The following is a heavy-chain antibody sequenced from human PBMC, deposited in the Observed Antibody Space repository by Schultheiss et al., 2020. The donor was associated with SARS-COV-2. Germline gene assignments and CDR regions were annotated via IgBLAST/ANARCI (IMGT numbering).Heavy chain of an antibody. Sequence: SETLSLTCAVYGWSFSDYYWSWIRQPPGKGLEWSGEINHSGSTNYNQSLKSRVTISVDTSKKQFSLKLSSVTAADTAVYYCARGGNPLYGDYGYWGQGTLVTVSS. J-gene: IGHJ4*02. CDR3: ARGGNPLYGDYGY. CDR2: INHSGST. V-gene: IGHV4-34*01. D-gene: IGHD4-17*01. CDR1: GWSFSDYY.